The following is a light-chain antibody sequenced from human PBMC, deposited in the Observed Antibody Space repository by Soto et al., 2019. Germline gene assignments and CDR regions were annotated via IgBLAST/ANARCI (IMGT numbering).Light chain of an antibody. CDR3: AAWDDTSSFV. CDR1: SSNIGRNT. CDR2: TND. V-gene: IGLV1-44*01. Sequence: QSVLTQPPSASGTPGQRVIISCSGGSSNIGRNTVNWYQHLPGTAPRLLIYTNDQRPSGVPDRFSGSKSGTSASLAISGLQSEDEADYYCAAWDDTSSFVFGTGPKVTV. J-gene: IGLJ1*01.